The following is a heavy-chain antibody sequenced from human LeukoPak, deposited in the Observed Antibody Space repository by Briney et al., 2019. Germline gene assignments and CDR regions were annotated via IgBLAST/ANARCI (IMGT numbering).Heavy chain of an antibody. CDR3: ARGGSSGWYIYNWFDP. CDR2: INHSGST. V-gene: IGHV4-39*07. Sequence: SETLSLTCTVSGGSISSSSYYWGWIRQPPGKGLEWIGEINHSGSTNYNPSLKSRVTISVDTSKNQFSLKLSSVTAADTAVYYCARGGSSGWYIYNWFDPWGQGTLVTVSS. D-gene: IGHD6-19*01. J-gene: IGHJ5*02. CDR1: GGSISSSSYY.